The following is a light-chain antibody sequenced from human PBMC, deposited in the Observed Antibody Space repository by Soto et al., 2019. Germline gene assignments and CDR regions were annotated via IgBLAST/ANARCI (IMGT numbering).Light chain of an antibody. V-gene: IGKV3-15*01. CDR3: QQYNNWPTA. CDR1: QSVSGD. J-gene: IGKJ1*01. CDR2: GAS. Sequence: EIVMTQSPATLSVSPGERATLSCRASQSVSGDLAWYQQKPGQAPRLLIYGASTRATGIPARFSGSGSGTEFTLTISSLQSEDFAVYYCQQYNNWPTAFGQGSKVEIK.